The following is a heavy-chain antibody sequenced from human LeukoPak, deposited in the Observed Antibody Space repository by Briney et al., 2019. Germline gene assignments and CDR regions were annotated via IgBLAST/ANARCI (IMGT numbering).Heavy chain of an antibody. CDR3: ARHAGGISATGTRPFDY. Sequence: SETLSLTCTVSGASFSSSTYYWGWIRQPPGTGLEWIGSIYYSGSTYYNPSINSRVTMSVDTTKNQFSLKLSSVTAADTAVYYCARHAGGISATGTRPFDYWGQGTLVTVSS. CDR2: IYYSGST. J-gene: IGHJ4*02. CDR1: GASFSSSTYY. V-gene: IGHV4-39*01. D-gene: IGHD6-13*01.